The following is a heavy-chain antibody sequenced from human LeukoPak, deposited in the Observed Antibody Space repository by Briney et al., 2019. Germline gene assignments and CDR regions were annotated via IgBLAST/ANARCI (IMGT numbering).Heavy chain of an antibody. Sequence: PSETLSLTCTVSGGSISNNYWSWNRQPPGKGLESIGYIYYNGNTNYNPSLKSRVTISVDTSKNQFSLKLSSVTAADTAVYYCARGGWSLDYWGRGTLVTVSS. J-gene: IGHJ4*02. CDR2: IYYNGNT. CDR3: ARGGWSLDY. D-gene: IGHD2-15*01. CDR1: GGSISNNY. V-gene: IGHV4-59*01.